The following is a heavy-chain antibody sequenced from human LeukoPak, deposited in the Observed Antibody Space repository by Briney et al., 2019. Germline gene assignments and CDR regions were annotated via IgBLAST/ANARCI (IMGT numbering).Heavy chain of an antibody. J-gene: IGHJ6*02. CDR3: AKDLQGTRYYYYGMDV. Sequence: GGSLRLSCAASGFTFSSYAMNWVRQAPGKGLEWVSSIDNNGGSTYYADSVKGRFTISRDNSKNTLFLQMNSLRAEDTAVYYCAKDLQGTRYYYYGMDVWGQGTTVTVS. CDR1: GFTFSSYA. V-gene: IGHV3-23*01. CDR2: IDNNGGST. D-gene: IGHD1-14*01.